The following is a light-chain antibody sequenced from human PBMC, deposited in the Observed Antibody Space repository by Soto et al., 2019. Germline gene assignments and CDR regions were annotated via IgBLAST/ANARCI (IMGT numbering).Light chain of an antibody. CDR1: QSVSSN. V-gene: IGKV3-15*01. CDR3: QQYNNSPPYT. CDR2: GAS. J-gene: IGKJ2*01. Sequence: EIVMTQSPATLSVSPGERATLSCRASQSVSSNLAWYQQKPGQAPRLLIYGASTRATGIPARFSGSGSGTEFTLTISSLQSEDFAVYYCQQYNNSPPYTFGQGTK.